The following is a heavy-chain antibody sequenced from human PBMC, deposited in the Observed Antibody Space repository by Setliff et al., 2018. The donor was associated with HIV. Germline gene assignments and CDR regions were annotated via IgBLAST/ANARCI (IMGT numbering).Heavy chain of an antibody. CDR3: ARVSRGWSLPFDY. D-gene: IGHD6-19*01. J-gene: IGHJ4*02. Sequence: GSLRLSCVASGFSFSNYAMSWVRQAPGKGLEWVSSISGSGSTTYYADSEKGRFAISRDNSKNTLYLQMNSLRAEDTAVYHCARVSRGWSLPFDYWGQGTLVTVSS. V-gene: IGHV3-23*01. CDR1: GFSFSNYA. CDR2: ISGSGSTT.